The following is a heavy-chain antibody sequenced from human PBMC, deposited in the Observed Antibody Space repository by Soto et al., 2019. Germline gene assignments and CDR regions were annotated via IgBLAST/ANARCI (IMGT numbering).Heavy chain of an antibody. Sequence: LRLSCAASGFTFSSYAMSWFGQAPGKGLEWVTAINGGSTTYYADSVKGRFTISRDNSKNTLYLQMNSLRAEDTAAYYCAKDKDWSGVYGMDVWGQGTTVTFS. D-gene: IGHD3-3*01. CDR3: AKDKDWSGVYGMDV. V-gene: IGHV3-23*01. CDR1: GFTFSSYA. CDR2: INGGSTT. J-gene: IGHJ6*02.